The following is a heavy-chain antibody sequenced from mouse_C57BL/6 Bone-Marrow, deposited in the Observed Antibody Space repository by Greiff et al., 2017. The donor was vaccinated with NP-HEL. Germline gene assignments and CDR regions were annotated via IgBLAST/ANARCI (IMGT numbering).Heavy chain of an antibody. J-gene: IGHJ2*01. Sequence: QVQLQQPGAELVRPGTSVKLSCKASGYTFTSYWMHWVKQRPGQGLEWIGVIDPSDSYTTYNQKFKGKATLTVDTSSSTAYMQLSSLTSEDSAVYYCARIARDYWGQGTTLTVSS. CDR1: GYTFTSYW. CDR3: ARIARDY. CDR2: IDPSDSYT. V-gene: IGHV1-59*01.